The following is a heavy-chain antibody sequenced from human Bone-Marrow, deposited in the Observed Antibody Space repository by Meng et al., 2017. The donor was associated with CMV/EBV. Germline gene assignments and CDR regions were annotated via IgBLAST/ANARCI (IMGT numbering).Heavy chain of an antibody. CDR2: INHSGST. Sequence: SETLSLTCAVYGGSFSGYYWSWIRQPPGKGLEWIGEINHSGSTNYNPSLKSRVTISVDTSKNQFSLKLSSVTAADTAVHYCARVGYYYGMDVWGQGTTVTVSS. CDR3: ARVGYYYGMDV. CDR1: GGSFSGYY. J-gene: IGHJ6*02. V-gene: IGHV4-34*01.